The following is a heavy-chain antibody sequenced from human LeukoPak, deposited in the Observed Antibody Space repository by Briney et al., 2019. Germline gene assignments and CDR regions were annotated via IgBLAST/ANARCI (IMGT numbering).Heavy chain of an antibody. CDR2: IYSGGST. Sequence: GGSLRLSCAASGFTVSSNYMSWVRQAPGKGLEWVSVIYSGGSTYYADSVKGRFTISRDNSKNTLYLQMNSLRAEDTAVYYCARGVWGSYRYLDYWGQGTLVTVSS. CDR3: ARGVWGSYRYLDY. J-gene: IGHJ4*02. V-gene: IGHV3-53*01. CDR1: GFTVSSNY. D-gene: IGHD3-16*02.